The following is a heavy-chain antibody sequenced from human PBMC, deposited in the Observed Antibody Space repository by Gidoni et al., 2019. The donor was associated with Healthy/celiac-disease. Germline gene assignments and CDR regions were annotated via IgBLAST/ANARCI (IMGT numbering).Heavy chain of an antibody. Sequence: QVQLVQSGAEVKKPASSVKVSCKASGGTFSSYAISWVRQAPGQGLEWMGGIIPIFGTANYAQKFQGRVTITADESTSTAHMELSSLRSEDTAVYYCARAAAGGDYYYGMDVWGQGTTLTVSS. CDR2: IIPIFGTA. J-gene: IGHJ6*02. D-gene: IGHD6-13*01. V-gene: IGHV1-69*01. CDR1: GGTFSSYA. CDR3: ARAAAGGDYYYGMDV.